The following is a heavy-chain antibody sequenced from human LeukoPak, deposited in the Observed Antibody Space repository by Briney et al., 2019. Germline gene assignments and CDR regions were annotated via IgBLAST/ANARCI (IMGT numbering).Heavy chain of an antibody. J-gene: IGHJ4*02. V-gene: IGHV3-30*03. CDR2: ISYDGGNK. CDR3: ARDRPIDY. CDR1: GFTFSSND. Sequence: GGSLRLSCAASGFTFSSNDIHWVRQAPGKGLEWVVVISYDGGNKYYADSVKGRFTISRDNAKNTLYLQMNSLRAEDTAVYYCARDRPIDYWGQGTLVTVSS.